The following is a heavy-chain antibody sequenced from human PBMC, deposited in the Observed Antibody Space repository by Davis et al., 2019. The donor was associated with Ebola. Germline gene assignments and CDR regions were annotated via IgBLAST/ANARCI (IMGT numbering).Heavy chain of an antibody. CDR3: ARDQRLRYFDWFNGMDV. D-gene: IGHD3-9*01. J-gene: IGHJ6*02. Sequence: PSETLSLTCAVSGGSISSGGYSWSWIRQPPGKGLEWIGYIYHSGSTYYNPSLKSRVTISVDRSKNQFSLKLSSVTAADTAVYYCARDQRLRYFDWFNGMDVWGQGTTVTVSS. CDR2: IYHSGST. CDR1: GGSISSGGYS. V-gene: IGHV4-30-2*01.